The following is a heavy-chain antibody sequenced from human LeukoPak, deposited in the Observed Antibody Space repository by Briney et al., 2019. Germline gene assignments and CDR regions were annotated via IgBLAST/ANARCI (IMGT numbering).Heavy chain of an antibody. CDR2: INPNSGGT. V-gene: IGHV1-2*02. Sequence: GASVKVSCKASGYTFTGYYMHWVRQAPGQGHEWMGWINPNSGGTNYAQKFQGRVAMTRDTSISTAYMELSSLESEDTAIYYCARGLGDYNTDWFPVSGYWGQGTLVTVSS. CDR1: GYTFTGYY. J-gene: IGHJ4*02. D-gene: IGHD3-9*01. CDR3: ARGLGDYNTDWFPVSGY.